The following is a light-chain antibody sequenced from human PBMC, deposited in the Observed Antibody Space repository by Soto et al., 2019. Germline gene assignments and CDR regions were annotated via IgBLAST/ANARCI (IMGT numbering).Light chain of an antibody. CDR1: QDISRY. CDR3: QPLQRTPFT. Sequence: QLTQSPSSLSASVGDRVTITCRASQDISRYLAWYQQKAGKAPKLLIYGTSTLQSGVPSRFSAFGSGTEFTLTISSLQPEDFATYRCQPLQRTPFTFGLGTTVDV. V-gene: IGKV1-9*01. J-gene: IGKJ3*01. CDR2: GTS.